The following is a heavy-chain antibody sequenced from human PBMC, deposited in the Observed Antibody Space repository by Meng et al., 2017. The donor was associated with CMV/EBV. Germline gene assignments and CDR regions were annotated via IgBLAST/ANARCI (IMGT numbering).Heavy chain of an antibody. CDR2: IKSKTDGGTT. J-gene: IGHJ4*02. CDR3: TTDGLYDILTGFFAH. Sequence: GESLKISCAASGFTFSDYYMSWIRQAPGKGLEWVGRIKSKTDGGTTDYAAPVKGRFTISRDDSKNTLYLQMNSLKTEDTAVYYCTTDGLYDILTGFFAHWGQGTLVTVSS. D-gene: IGHD3-9*01. CDR1: GFTFSDYY. V-gene: IGHV3-15*01.